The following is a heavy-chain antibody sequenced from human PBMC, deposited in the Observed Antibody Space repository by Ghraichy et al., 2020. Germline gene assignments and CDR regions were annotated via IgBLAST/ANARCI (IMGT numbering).Heavy chain of an antibody. Sequence: LSLTCATSGFTFRSYSMNWVRQAPGKGLEWVSIIGADAVTTYYADSVKGRYTVSRDNSKNTLYLIMSGLRAEDTAVYYCAKGGHNTGYGFDPWGQGTLVTVSS. CDR1: GFTFRSYS. CDR2: IGADAVTT. J-gene: IGHJ5*02. D-gene: IGHD5-12*01. V-gene: IGHV3-23*01. CDR3: AKGGHNTGYGFDP.